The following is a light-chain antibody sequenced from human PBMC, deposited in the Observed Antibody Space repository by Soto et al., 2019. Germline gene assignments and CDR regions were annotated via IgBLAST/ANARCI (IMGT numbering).Light chain of an antibody. J-gene: IGLJ1*01. Sequence: QSALTQPASVSGSPGQSITISCTGTSSDVGGYNYVSWYQQYPGKPPKLMIYHVSNRPSGVSNRFSGSKSGNSASLTISGLQAEDEADYYCSSYTSTSTYVFGTGTKVTVL. CDR2: HVS. V-gene: IGLV2-14*01. CDR1: SSDVGGYNY. CDR3: SSYTSTSTYV.